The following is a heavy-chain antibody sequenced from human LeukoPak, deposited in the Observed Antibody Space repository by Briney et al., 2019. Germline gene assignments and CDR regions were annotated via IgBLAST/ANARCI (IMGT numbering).Heavy chain of an antibody. CDR1: GFSFSTYS. V-gene: IGHV3-21*01. D-gene: IGHD2-2*02. CDR3: ARLQPLLYAN. Sequence: PGGSLRLSCAASGFSFSTYSMNWVRQAPGKGLEWVSSISSSSSYIYYADSVKGRFTISRDNAKNSLYLQMNSLRAEDTAVYYCARLQPLLYANWGQGTLVTVSS. J-gene: IGHJ4*02. CDR2: ISSSSSYI.